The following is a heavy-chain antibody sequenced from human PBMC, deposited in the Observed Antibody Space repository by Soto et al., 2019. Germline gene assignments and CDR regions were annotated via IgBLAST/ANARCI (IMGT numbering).Heavy chain of an antibody. Sequence: EVQLVESGGGLIQPGGSLRLSCAASGFTVSSHYMSWVRQAPGGGLEWVSLIYIGGTTYYADSVKGRFTISRDNSKNTLYLQMNNLRAEDMALYYCARGIPSVTRQFYFDSWGQGTLVTVSS. D-gene: IGHD2-21*02. J-gene: IGHJ4*02. CDR2: IYIGGTT. V-gene: IGHV3-53*01. CDR1: GFTVSSHY. CDR3: ARGIPSVTRQFYFDS.